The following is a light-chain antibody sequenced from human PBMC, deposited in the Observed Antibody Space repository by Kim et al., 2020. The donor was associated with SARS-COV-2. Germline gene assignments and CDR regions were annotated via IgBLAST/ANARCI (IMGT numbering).Light chain of an antibody. Sequence: SSELPQDPAVSVALGQTVRITCQGDSLRSYYATWYQQTPGQAPILVIYGKNNRPSGIPDRFSGSASGNTASLTISGAQAEDEAYYYSTSRDSSGDHVIFGGGTRVTVL. CDR2: GKN. V-gene: IGLV3-19*01. J-gene: IGLJ2*01. CDR3: TSRDSSGDHVI. CDR1: SLRSYY.